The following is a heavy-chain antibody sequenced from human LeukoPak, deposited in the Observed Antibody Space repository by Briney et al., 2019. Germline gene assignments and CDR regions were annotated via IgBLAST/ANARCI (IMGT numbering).Heavy chain of an antibody. CDR1: GFTFSSYG. CDR3: ARDQTVKYFDY. Sequence: PGGSLRLSCAASGFTFSSYGMHWVRQAPVKGLEWVAVIWYDGSNKYYADSVKGRFTISRDNSKNTLYLQMNSLRAEDTAVYYCARDQTVKYFDYWGQGTLVTVSS. J-gene: IGHJ4*02. D-gene: IGHD4-17*01. CDR2: IWYDGSNK. V-gene: IGHV3-33*01.